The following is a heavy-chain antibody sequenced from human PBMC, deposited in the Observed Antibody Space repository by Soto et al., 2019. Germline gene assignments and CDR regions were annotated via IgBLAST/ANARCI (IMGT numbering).Heavy chain of an antibody. CDR3: VKGGEDITSPYGMDV. CDR2: ISSGGTYL. Sequence: EVQLVESGGGLVKTGGSLRLSCAASGFTFRTHTLLWVRQAPGKGLEWVSSISSGGTYLEYAPSVKGRFTISRDDAKDSVFLQSNSLKTDDTAVYYCVKGGEDITSPYGMDVWGQGTTVTVSS. V-gene: IGHV3-21*06. J-gene: IGHJ6*02. D-gene: IGHD3-16*01. CDR1: GFTFRTHT.